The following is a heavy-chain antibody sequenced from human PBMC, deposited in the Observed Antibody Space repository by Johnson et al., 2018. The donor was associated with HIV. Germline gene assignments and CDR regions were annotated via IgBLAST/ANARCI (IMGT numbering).Heavy chain of an antibody. D-gene: IGHD5-24*01. CDR2: ITGSGGST. Sequence: EVQLMESGGGVVRPGGSLRLSCAASGFNFDDYGMTWVRQAPGKGLEWVSAITGSGGSTYYADSVKGRFTISRDNSKNTLYLQMNSLRAEDTAVYYCAREMATICPQNFCDAFDIWGQGTMVTVSS. CDR3: AREMATICPQNFCDAFDI. CDR1: GFNFDDYG. J-gene: IGHJ3*02. V-gene: IGHV3-23*01.